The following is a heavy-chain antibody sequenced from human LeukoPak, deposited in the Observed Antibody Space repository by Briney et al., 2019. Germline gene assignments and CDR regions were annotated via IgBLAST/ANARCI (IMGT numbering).Heavy chain of an antibody. V-gene: IGHV1-18*01. CDR2: ISAYNGNT. CDR3: ARDNYDILTGGQYYYYYYYMDV. D-gene: IGHD3-9*01. Sequence: ASVKVSCKASGYTFTSYGISWVRQAPGQGLEWMGWISAYNGNTNYAQKLQGRVTMTTDTSTSTAYMELRSLRSDDTAVYYCARDNYDILTGGQYYYYYYYMDVWGKGTTVTVSS. CDR1: GYTFTSYG. J-gene: IGHJ6*03.